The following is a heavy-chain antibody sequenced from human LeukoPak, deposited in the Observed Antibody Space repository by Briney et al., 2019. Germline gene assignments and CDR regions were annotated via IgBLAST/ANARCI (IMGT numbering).Heavy chain of an antibody. J-gene: IGHJ3*01. V-gene: IGHV3-7*01. Sequence: PGGSLRLSCEASGFSFSSYWMTWVRQAPGKGLEWVANLKQDGSEKYYVDSVKGRFTISRDNAKISVYLQMNSLRAEDTAVYYCAREDYYGSGNYVAWGGAFDVWGQGTTVTVSS. D-gene: IGHD3-10*01. CDR1: GFSFSSYW. CDR3: AREDYYGSGNYVAWGGAFDV. CDR2: LKQDGSEK.